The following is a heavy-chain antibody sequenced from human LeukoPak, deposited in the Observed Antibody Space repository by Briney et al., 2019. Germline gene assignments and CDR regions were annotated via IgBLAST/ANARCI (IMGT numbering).Heavy chain of an antibody. D-gene: IGHD3-9*01. V-gene: IGHV3-23*01. J-gene: IGHJ6*03. CDR3: AKRGYDILTGTHYYYMDV. CDR2: ISGSGGRI. CDR1: GFTFSSYA. Sequence: PGGSLRLSCAASGFTFSSYAMSWVRQAPGKGLEWVSAISGSGGRIYYGASVKGRFTISRDNSKNTLYLQMNSLRAEDTAVYYCAKRGYDILTGTHYYYMDVWGKGTTVTISS.